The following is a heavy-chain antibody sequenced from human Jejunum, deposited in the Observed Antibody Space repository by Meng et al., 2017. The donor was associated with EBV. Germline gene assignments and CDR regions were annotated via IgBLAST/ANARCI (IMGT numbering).Heavy chain of an antibody. CDR3: VRQHLLHNDFDP. V-gene: IGHV4-30-4*07. D-gene: IGHD1-1*01. CDR1: SVSISRIACS. CDR2: ISYSGST. Sequence: QLQPQAPGQGLARPTQTLARPCDVSSVSISRIACSWSWFLQPPGLGLVGSVYISYSGSTYYNPSLKSRVTITVDTAKNQFSLKLNSLIAADTAMYYCVRQHLLHNDFDPWGQGTLVTVSS. J-gene: IGHJ5*02.